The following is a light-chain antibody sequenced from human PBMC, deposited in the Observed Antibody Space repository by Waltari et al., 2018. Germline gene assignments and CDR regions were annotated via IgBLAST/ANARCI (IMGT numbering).Light chain of an antibody. V-gene: IGKV1-9*01. Sequence: DIQLTQSPSSLSASAGDSVTVTCRDSQGISNNLAGYQQKPGKAPKLLISAASTLQSGVPLRFSGSVSGTDFTLTICSLQPEDFATYYCQQLNSYPSTFGQGTRLEIK. CDR3: QQLNSYPST. CDR1: QGISNN. CDR2: AAS. J-gene: IGKJ5*01.